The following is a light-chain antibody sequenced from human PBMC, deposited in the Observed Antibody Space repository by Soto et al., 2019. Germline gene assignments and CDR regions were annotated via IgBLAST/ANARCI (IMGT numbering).Light chain of an antibody. CDR1: SGYSTYA. J-gene: IGLJ3*02. CDR2: INYDGTH. V-gene: IGLV4-69*01. Sequence: QPVLTQSPSASASLGASVKLTCTLSSGYSTYAIAGHQQQSEKGPRFLMKINYDGTHSKGDGFFDRFSGSSSGAERDLSISSLQSEDEADYYCQSLGTGIQVFGGGTKLTVL. CDR3: QSLGTGIQV.